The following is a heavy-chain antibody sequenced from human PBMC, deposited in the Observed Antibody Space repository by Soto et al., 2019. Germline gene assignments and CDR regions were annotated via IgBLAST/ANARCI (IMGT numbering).Heavy chain of an antibody. CDR2: ISSNSSKI. J-gene: IGHJ4*02. CDR1: GFTFSSYW. D-gene: IGHD3-22*01. V-gene: IGHV3-48*02. Sequence: GGSLRLSCAASGFTFSSYWMSWVRQAPGKGLEWVANISSNSSKIYYADSVKGRFTISRDNAKNSLYLQMNSLRDEDTAVYYCARSSGYYYDSSGYYEPHFDYWGQGTLVTVSS. CDR3: ARSSGYYYDSSGYYEPHFDY.